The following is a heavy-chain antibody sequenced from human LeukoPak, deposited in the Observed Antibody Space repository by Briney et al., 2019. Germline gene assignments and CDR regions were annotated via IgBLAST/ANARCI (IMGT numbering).Heavy chain of an antibody. CDR3: ARGSRDGYIPVDY. CDR1: GGTFSSYA. J-gene: IGHJ4*02. V-gene: IGHV1-69*13. Sequence: ASVKVSCKASGGTFSSYAISWVRQAPGQGHEWMGGIIPIFGTANYAQKFQGRVTITADESTSTAYMELSSLRSEDTAVYYCARGSRDGYIPVDYWGQGTLVTVSS. D-gene: IGHD5-24*01. CDR2: IIPIFGTA.